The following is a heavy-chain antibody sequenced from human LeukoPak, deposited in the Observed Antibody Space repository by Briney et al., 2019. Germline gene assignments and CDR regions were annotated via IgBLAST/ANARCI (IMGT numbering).Heavy chain of an antibody. V-gene: IGHV1-18*01. CDR3: ARSVVVPAAISWYYYMDV. CDR1: GYTFTSYG. D-gene: IGHD2-2*02. J-gene: IGHJ6*03. CDR2: ISAYNGNT. Sequence: ASVKVSCKASGYTFTSYGISWVRQAPGQGLEWMGWISAYNGNTNYAQKLQGRVTMTTDTSTSTAYMELRSLRSDDTAVYYCARSVVVPAAISWYYYMDVWGKGTTVTVSS.